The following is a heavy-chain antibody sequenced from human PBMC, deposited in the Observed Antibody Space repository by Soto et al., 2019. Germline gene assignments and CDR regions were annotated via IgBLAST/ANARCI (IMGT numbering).Heavy chain of an antibody. CDR3: ARTLPAPPRWTYSSGSKTRILYDAFDI. D-gene: IGHD6-19*01. J-gene: IGHJ3*02. Sequence: SQTLSLTCAISGDSVSSNSAAWNWIRQSPSRGLEWLGRTYYRSKWYNDYAVSVKSRITINPDTSKNQFSLQLNSVTPEDTAVYYWARTLPAPPRWTYSSGSKTRILYDAFDIWGQGTMVTVSS. CDR1: GDSVSSNSAA. CDR2: TYYRSKWYN. V-gene: IGHV6-1*01.